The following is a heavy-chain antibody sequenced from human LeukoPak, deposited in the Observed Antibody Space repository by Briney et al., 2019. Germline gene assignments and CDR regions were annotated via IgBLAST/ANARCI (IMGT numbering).Heavy chain of an antibody. Sequence: SVKVSCKASGGTFSSYAISWVRQVPGQGLEWMGGIIPIFGTANYAQKFQGRVTITADESTSTAYMELSSLRSEDTAVYYCARDEYQLLYYYYGMDVWGQGTTVTVSS. CDR1: GGTFSSYA. J-gene: IGHJ6*02. CDR3: ARDEYQLLYYYYGMDV. CDR2: IIPIFGTA. D-gene: IGHD2-2*01. V-gene: IGHV1-69*01.